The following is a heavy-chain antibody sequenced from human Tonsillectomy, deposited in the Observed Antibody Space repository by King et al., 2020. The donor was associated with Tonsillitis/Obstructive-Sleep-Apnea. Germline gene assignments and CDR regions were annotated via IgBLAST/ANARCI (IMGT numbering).Heavy chain of an antibody. V-gene: IGHV2-26*01. J-gene: IGHJ4*02. CDR1: GFSLSNARMG. D-gene: IGHD2-2*01. CDR3: ARIEIVVVPAAMHFDY. CDR2: IFSNDEK. Sequence: TLKESGPVLVKPPETLTLTCTVSGFSLSNARMGVSWIRQPPGKALEWLAHIFSNDEKSYSTSLKSRLTIPKDTSKSQVVLTMTNMDPVDTATYYCARIEIVVVPAAMHFDYWGQGTLVTVSS.